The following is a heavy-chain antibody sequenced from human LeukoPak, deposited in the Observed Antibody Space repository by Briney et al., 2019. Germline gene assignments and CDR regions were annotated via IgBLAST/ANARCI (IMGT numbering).Heavy chain of an antibody. Sequence: SETLSLTCAVYGGSFSGYYWSWIRQPPGKGLEWIGEINHSGSTNYNPSLKSRVTISVDTSKNQFSLKLSSVTAADTAVYYCARGRARIHKYYFDYWGQGTLVTVSS. CDR1: GGSFSGYY. J-gene: IGHJ4*02. D-gene: IGHD6-6*01. CDR2: INHSGST. V-gene: IGHV4-34*01. CDR3: ARGRARIHKYYFDY.